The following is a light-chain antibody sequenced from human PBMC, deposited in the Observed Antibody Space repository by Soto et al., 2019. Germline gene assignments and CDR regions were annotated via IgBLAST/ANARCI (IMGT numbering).Light chain of an antibody. J-gene: IGLJ1*01. CDR1: SSDVGGYNY. V-gene: IGLV2-11*01. Sequence: QSALTQPRSVSGSPGQSVTISCTGTSSDVGGYNYVSWYQQHPGKAPKLMIYDVSKRPSGVPDRFSGSKSGNTASLTISGRQAEDEAAYYCCSYAGSYTSYVFGTGTKVTVL. CDR3: CSYAGSYTSYV. CDR2: DVS.